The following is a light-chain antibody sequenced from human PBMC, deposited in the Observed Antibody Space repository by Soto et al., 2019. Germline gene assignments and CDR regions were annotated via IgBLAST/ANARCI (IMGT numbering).Light chain of an antibody. V-gene: IGKV3-20*01. Sequence: EIVLTQATGTLSLSPGERATLSCRASQSVSSSYLAWYQQKPGQAPRLLIYGASSMVTGIPDRFSGSGSGTDFTLSSSRLEPEDFAVYYRQLYGSSPLLAFGAGNKVDL. CDR3: QLYGSSPLLA. CDR2: GAS. CDR1: QSVSSSY. J-gene: IGKJ3*01.